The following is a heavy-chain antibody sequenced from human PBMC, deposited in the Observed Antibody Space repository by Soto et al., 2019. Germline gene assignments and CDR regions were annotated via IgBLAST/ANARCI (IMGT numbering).Heavy chain of an antibody. J-gene: IGHJ5*02. CDR3: AREGSGSYYLAFDP. Sequence: VGSLRLSCAASGFTFSSYSMNWVRQAPGKGLEWVSYISSSSSTIYCADSVKGRFTISRDNAKNSLYLQMNSLRDEDTAVYYCAREGSGSYYLAFDPWGQGTLVTVSS. V-gene: IGHV3-48*02. D-gene: IGHD1-26*01. CDR1: GFTFSSYS. CDR2: ISSSSSTI.